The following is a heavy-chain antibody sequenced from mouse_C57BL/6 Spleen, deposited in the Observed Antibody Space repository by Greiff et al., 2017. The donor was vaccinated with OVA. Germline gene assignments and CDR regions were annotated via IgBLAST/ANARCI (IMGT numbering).Heavy chain of an antibody. D-gene: IGHD2-4*01. J-gene: IGHJ3*01. CDR2: INPGSGGT. CDR3: ARGYDYDRFAY. CDR1: GYAFTNYL. Sequence: QVQLQQSGAELVRPGTSVKVSCKASGYAFTNYLIEWVKQRPGQGLEWIGVINPGSGGTNYNEKFKGKATLTADKSSSTAHMQLSSLTSEDSAVYFCARGYDYDRFAYWGQGTLVTVSA. V-gene: IGHV1-54*01.